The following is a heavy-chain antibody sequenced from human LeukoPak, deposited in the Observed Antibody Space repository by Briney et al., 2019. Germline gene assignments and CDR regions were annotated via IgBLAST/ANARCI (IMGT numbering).Heavy chain of an antibody. Sequence: PSETLSLTCAVYGGSFSGYYWSWIRQPPGKGLEWIGEINHSGSTNYNPSLKSRVTISVDTSKNQFSLELSSVTAADTAVYYCARSITIFGVVIHPFDYWGQGTLVTVSS. V-gene: IGHV4-34*01. D-gene: IGHD3-3*01. CDR3: ARSITIFGVVIHPFDY. CDR2: INHSGST. CDR1: GGSFSGYY. J-gene: IGHJ4*02.